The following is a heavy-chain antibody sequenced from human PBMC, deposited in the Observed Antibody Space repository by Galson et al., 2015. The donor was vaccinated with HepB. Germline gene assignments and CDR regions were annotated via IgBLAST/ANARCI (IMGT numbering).Heavy chain of an antibody. J-gene: IGHJ4*02. V-gene: IGHV3-30*02. Sequence: SLRLSCAASGFTFSSYGMHWVRQAPGKGLEWVAFIRYDGSNKYYADSVEGRFTISRDNSKNTLYLQMNSLRAEDTAVYYCAKDPRYLMITFGGDPYYFDYWGQGTLVTVSS. CDR2: IRYDGSNK. CDR3: AKDPRYLMITFGGDPYYFDY. D-gene: IGHD3-16*01. CDR1: GFTFSSYG.